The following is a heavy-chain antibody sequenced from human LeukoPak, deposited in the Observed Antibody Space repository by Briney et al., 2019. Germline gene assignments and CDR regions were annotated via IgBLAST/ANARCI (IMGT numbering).Heavy chain of an antibody. J-gene: IGHJ6*02. V-gene: IGHV3-21*01. CDR1: GFTFSSYS. CDR3: ARGRDDFWSGYYTLYYYYGMDV. Sequence: GGSLRLSCAASGFTFSSYSMNWVRQAPGKGLEWVSSISSSSSYIYYADSVKGRFTISRDNAKNSLYLQMNSLRAEDTAVYYCARGRDDFWSGYYTLYYYYGMDVWGQGTTVTVSS. D-gene: IGHD3-3*01. CDR2: ISSSSSYI.